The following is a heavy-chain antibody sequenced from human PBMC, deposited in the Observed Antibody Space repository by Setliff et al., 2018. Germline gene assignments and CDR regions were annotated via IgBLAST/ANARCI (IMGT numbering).Heavy chain of an antibody. D-gene: IGHD7-27*01. J-gene: IGHJ4*02. CDR3: ARGWAALGIIGY. CDR2: IIPIFGTA. Sequence: ASVKVSCKDSGYTFSTYGISWVRQAPGQGLEWMGGIIPIFGTANYAQKFQGRVTITADESTSTAYMELSSLRSEDTAVYYCARGWAALGIIGYWGQGTLVTVS. V-gene: IGHV1-69*13. CDR1: GYTFSTYG.